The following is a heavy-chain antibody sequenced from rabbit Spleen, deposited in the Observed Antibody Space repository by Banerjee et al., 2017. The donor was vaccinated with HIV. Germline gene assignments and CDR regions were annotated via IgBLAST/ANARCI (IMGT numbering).Heavy chain of an antibody. CDR2: IVNGNGNT. Sequence: QEQLVESGGGLVQPEGFLTLNCKASGFDFGSYGMCWVRQAPGKGLEWIACIVNGNGNTYYARWVNARFTISRSTSPATVSLKGPSLTVADTATFFCARHGGIVVTGAFNLWAPGTLVTV. J-gene: IGHJ4*01. CDR1: GFDFGSYG. V-gene: IGHV1S47*01. CDR3: ARHGGIVVTGAFNL. D-gene: IGHD4-1*01.